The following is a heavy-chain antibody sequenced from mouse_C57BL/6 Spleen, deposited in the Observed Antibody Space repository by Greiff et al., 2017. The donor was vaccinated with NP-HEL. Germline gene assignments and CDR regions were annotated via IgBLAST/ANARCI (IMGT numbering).Heavy chain of an antibody. J-gene: IGHJ4*01. V-gene: IGHV14-4*01. CDR3: TTGGYQRGAMDY. CDR1: GFNIKDDY. CDR2: IDPENGDT. D-gene: IGHD3-1*01. Sequence: EVQLQQSGAELVRPGASVKLSCTASGFNIKDDYMHWVKQRPEQGLEWIGWIDPENGDTEYASKFQGKATITADTSSNTAYLQLSSLTSEDTAVYYCTTGGYQRGAMDYWGQGTSVTVSS.